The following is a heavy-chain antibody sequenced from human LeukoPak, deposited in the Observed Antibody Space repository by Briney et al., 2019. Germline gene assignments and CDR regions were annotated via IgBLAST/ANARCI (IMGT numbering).Heavy chain of an antibody. V-gene: IGHV3-11*04. D-gene: IGHD1-26*01. CDR3: ARVRKDKWELRRGAFDI. CDR1: GFSFSDYY. CDR2: ISSSGSPI. Sequence: GGSLRLSCAASGFSFSDYYMSWIRQAPGQGLERLSYISSSGSPIYYADSVKGRFTISRDNAKNSLYLQMNSLRAEDTAVYYCARVRKDKWELRRGAFDIWGQGTMVTVSS. J-gene: IGHJ3*02.